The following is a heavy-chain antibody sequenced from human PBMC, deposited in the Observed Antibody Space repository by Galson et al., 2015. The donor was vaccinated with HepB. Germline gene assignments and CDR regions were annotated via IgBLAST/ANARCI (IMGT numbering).Heavy chain of an antibody. J-gene: IGHJ6*02. CDR3: ARVVVPAAMGSNGYYYGMDV. CDR2: INWNGGST. D-gene: IGHD2-2*01. Sequence: SLRLSCAASGFTFDDYGMSWVRQAPGKGLEWVSGINWNGGSTGYADSVKGRFTISRDNAKNSLYLQMNSLRAEDTALYHCARVVVPAAMGSNGYYYGMDVWGQGTTVTVSS. CDR1: GFTFDDYG. V-gene: IGHV3-20*01.